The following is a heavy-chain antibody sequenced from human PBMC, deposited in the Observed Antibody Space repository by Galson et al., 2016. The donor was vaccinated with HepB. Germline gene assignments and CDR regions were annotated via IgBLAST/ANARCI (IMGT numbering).Heavy chain of an antibody. V-gene: IGHV3-30*18. J-gene: IGHJ2*01. CDR3: VKDSAYNEFGSRNWYFDL. Sequence: SLRLSCAASGFTFSTYGMHWVRQAPGKGLEWVALISYYGRSASYADYVQGRVTISRDNSKTTPYLQMDSLRGENTAVYYCVKDSAYNEFGSRNWYFDLWGRGTLVTVSS. D-gene: IGHD3-3*01. CDR1: GFTFSTYG. CDR2: ISYYGRSA.